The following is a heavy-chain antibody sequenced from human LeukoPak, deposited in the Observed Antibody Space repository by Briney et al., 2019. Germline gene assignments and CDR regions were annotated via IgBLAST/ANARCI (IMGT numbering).Heavy chain of an antibody. V-gene: IGHV3-23*01. CDR2: ISGSGGST. Sequence: PGGSLRLSCAASGFTFSSYAMSWVRQAPGKGLEWVSAISGSGGSTYYADSVKGRFTISRDNSKNTLYLQMNSLRAEDTAVYSCAKDREHYYDTSGYGYWGQGTVVTVSS. CDR1: GFTFSSYA. J-gene: IGHJ4*02. CDR3: AKDREHYYDTSGYGY. D-gene: IGHD3-22*01.